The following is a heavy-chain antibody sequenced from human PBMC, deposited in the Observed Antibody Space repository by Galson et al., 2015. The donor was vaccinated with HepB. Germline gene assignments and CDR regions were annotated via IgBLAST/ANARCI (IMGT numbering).Heavy chain of an antibody. D-gene: IGHD1/OR15-1a*01. CDR3: ARGSNNMGID. CDR2: TYYRSKWNN. V-gene: IGHV6-1*01. Sequence: CAISGDSVSTNSGAWNWIRQSPSRGLEWLGRTYYRSKWNNDYAVSVKGRINIIPDTSKNQFPLQLNSVTPEDTAMYYCARGSNNMGIDWGQGTLVTVSS. CDR1: GDSVSTNSGA. J-gene: IGHJ4*02.